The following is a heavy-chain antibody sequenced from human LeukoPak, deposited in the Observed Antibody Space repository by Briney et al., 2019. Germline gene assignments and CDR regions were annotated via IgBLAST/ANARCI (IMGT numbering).Heavy chain of an antibody. Sequence: PGGSPRLSCAASGFRVSVNYMTWVRQPPGKGLEWVSLIYSDGSTHYADSVKGRFTISRDNSKNTVYLQMNSLRVDDTAVYYCMDMTAGWGQGTLVTVSS. CDR2: IYSDGST. CDR1: GFRVSVNY. J-gene: IGHJ4*02. CDR3: MDMTAG. V-gene: IGHV3-66*02. D-gene: IGHD2-2*03.